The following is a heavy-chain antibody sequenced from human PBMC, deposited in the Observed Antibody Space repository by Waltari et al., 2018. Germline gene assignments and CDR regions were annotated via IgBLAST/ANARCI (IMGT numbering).Heavy chain of an antibody. D-gene: IGHD3-3*01. V-gene: IGHV4-39*01. CDR2: IYYSEST. CDR1: GGSISSSSYY. J-gene: IGHJ4*02. Sequence: QLQLQESGPGLVKPSETLSLTCTVSGGSISSSSYYWGWIRQPPGKGLEWIGSIYYSESTYYNPSLKSRVTISVDTSKNQFSLKLSSVTAADTAVYYCAGQRGGTIFGVVNYWGQGTLVTVSS. CDR3: AGQRGGTIFGVVNY.